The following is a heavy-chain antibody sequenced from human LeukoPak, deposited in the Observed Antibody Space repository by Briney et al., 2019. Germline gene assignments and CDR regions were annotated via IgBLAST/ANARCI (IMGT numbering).Heavy chain of an antibody. CDR1: GRSFSGYY. CDR3: ARGYRNSAACFDP. V-gene: IGHV4-34*01. J-gene: IGHJ5*02. Sequence: PSETLSLTCAVYGRSFSGYYWSWIRQPPGKGPEWIGEINHSGSTNYNPSLKSRVTISVDTSKNQFSLKLSSVTAADTAVYYCARGYRNSAACFDPWGQGTLVTVSS. D-gene: IGHD4-11*01. CDR2: INHSGST.